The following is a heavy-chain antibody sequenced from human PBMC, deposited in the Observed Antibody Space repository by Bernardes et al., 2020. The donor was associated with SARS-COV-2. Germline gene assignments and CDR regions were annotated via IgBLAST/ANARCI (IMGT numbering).Heavy chain of an antibody. Sequence: ETLSLTCTVSGASISDFWSWIRQPPGKGLEWIGYIYSTGRTNYNSSLKSRVTMSIDTSKNHFSLNLSSVTAADTAMYFCARGGASSRYFDVWGQGVLVTVSS. V-gene: IGHV4-59*01. CDR3: ARGGASSRYFDV. CDR1: GASISDF. J-gene: IGHJ4*02. D-gene: IGHD6-13*01. CDR2: IYSTGRT.